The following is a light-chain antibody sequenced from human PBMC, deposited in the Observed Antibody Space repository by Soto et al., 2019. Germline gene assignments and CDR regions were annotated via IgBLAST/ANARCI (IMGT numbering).Light chain of an antibody. V-gene: IGKV1-17*01. CDR2: ATS. CDR1: QSISNH. J-gene: IGKJ1*01. CDR3: LQHNSYPRT. Sequence: DIQMTQSPSSLSASVEDRVIITCRASQSISNHLNWYQQKPGKAPKLLIYATSSLHSGVPSRFSGSGFGAEFSLTISSLQPEDSATYFCLQHNSYPRTFGQGTKVDIK.